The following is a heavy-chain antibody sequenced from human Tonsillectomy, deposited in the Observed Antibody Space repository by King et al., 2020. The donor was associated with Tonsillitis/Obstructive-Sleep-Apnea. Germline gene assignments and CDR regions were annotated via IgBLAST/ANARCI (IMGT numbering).Heavy chain of an antibody. Sequence: VQLVESGGGEVQPGRSLRLSCAASGFSFSRYGMHWVRQAPGKGLEWVADIWYDGSNKYYADSVKGRFTISRDSSKNTLYLQMNSLRVEDTAVYYCARGLGLYPIWHFDLCGRGTLVSVSS. V-gene: IGHV3-33*01. D-gene: IGHD2-2*01. J-gene: IGHJ2*01. CDR2: IWYDGSNK. CDR3: ARGLGLYPIWHFDL. CDR1: GFSFSRYG.